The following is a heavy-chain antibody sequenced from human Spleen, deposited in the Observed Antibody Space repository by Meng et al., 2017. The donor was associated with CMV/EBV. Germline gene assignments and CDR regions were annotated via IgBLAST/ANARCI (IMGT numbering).Heavy chain of an antibody. CDR1: GYTFTGYY. D-gene: IGHD2-15*01. V-gene: IGHV1-2*02. CDR2: INPNSGGT. J-gene: IGHJ6*02. CDR3: ARVKRYCTGGSCFSTGYYGMDV. Sequence: ASVKVSCKASGYTFTGYYMHWVRQAPGQGLEWMGWINPNSGGTNYAQKFQGRVTMTRDTSISTAYMELSRLRSDDTAVYYCARVKRYCTGGSCFSTGYYGMDVWGQGTTVTVSS.